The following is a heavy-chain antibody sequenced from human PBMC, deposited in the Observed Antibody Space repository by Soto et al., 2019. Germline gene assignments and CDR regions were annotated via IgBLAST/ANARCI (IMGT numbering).Heavy chain of an antibody. J-gene: IGHJ4*02. Sequence: GGSLRLSCAASGFTFSSYSMNWVRQAPGKGLEWVSSISSSSSYIYYADSVKGRFTISRDNAKNSLYLQMNSLRAEDTAVYYCARDPGEHVPLDYWGQGTLVTVSS. D-gene: IGHD3-10*01. CDR1: GFTFSSYS. CDR2: ISSSSSYI. CDR3: ARDPGEHVPLDY. V-gene: IGHV3-21*01.